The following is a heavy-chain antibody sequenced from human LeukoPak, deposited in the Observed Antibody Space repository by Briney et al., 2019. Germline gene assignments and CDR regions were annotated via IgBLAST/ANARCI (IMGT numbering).Heavy chain of an antibody. V-gene: IGHV1-69*01. CDR1: GGTFSSYA. CDR3: ARVPRDRFLEWLQGMDV. D-gene: IGHD3-3*01. J-gene: IGHJ6*02. Sequence: ASVKVSCKASGGTFSSYAISWVRQAPGQGLEWMGGIIPIFGTANYAQKFQGRVTITADESTSTAYMELSSLRSEDTAVYYCARVPRDRFLEWLQGMDVWDQGTTVTVSS. CDR2: IIPIFGTA.